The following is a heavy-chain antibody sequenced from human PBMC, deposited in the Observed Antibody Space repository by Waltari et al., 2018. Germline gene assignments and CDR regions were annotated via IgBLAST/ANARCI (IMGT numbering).Heavy chain of an antibody. V-gene: IGHV3-7*01. J-gene: IGHJ4*02. D-gene: IGHD3-10*01. CDR3: ARDDDYYGSGTDFDY. CDR2: IKQDGSEK. Sequence: EVQLVESGGGLVQPGGSLRLSCAASGFTFSSSWMSWVRQAPGKGLEWVANIKQDGSEKYYVDSVKGRFTISRDNAKNSLYLQMNSLRAEDTAVYYCARDDDYYGSGTDFDYWGQGTLVTVSS. CDR1: GFTFSSSW.